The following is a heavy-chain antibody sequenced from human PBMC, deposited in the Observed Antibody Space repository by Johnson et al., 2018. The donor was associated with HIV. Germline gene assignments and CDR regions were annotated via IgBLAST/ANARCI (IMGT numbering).Heavy chain of an antibody. J-gene: IGHJ3*02. D-gene: IGHD2-2*01. CDR3: AKGDIVVVPAADYSSSSVDI. V-gene: IGHV3-23*04. CDR2: ISGSGGST. Sequence: VRLVESGGGLVQPGGSLRLSCAASGLTFSSYGMSWVRQAPGKGLEWVSAISGSGGSTYYADSVKGRFTISRDNSKNTMYLQMNSLRAEDTALYYCAKGDIVVVPAADYSSSSVDIWGQGTMVTVSS. CDR1: GLTFSSYG.